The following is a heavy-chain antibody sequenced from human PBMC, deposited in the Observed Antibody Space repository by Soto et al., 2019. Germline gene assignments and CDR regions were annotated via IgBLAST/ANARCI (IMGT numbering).Heavy chain of an antibody. V-gene: IGHV1-46*03. D-gene: IGHD5-18*01. CDR3: AGGGYSYVHYYYYGMDV. CDR1: GYTLTSYY. J-gene: IGHJ6*02. Sequence: ASMKVSCKASGYTLTSYYMHWVRQAPGQGFEWMGIINPSGGSTSYAQMFQGRVTMTTDTSTKTVYMELSSLRSEDTAVYYCAGGGYSYVHYYYYGMDVWGQGTTVTVSS. CDR2: INPSGGST.